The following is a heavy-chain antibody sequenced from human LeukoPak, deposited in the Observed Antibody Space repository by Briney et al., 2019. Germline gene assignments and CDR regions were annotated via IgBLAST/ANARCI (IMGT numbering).Heavy chain of an antibody. CDR1: GGTFSSYA. D-gene: IGHD1/OR15-1a*01. V-gene: IGHV1-69*04. Sequence: SVKVSCKASGGTFSSYAISWVRQAPGQGLEWMGRIIPILGIANYAQKFQGRVTITADKSTSTAYMELSSLRSEDTAVYYCAAPSLNNNNDFDYWAREPWSPSPQ. J-gene: IGHJ4*02. CDR3: AAPSLNNNNDFDY. CDR2: IIPILGIA.